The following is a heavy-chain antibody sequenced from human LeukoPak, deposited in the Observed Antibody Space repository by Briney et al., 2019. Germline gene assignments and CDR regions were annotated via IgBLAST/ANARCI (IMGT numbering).Heavy chain of an antibody. D-gene: IGHD6-19*01. CDR1: EFTFNNYG. CDR2: ISKDGSNE. Sequence: GGSLRLPCSASEFTFNNYGMHWVRQAPGKGLEWVALISKDGSNEYYADSVKGRFTISRDNSKNTLDLQMNSLRADDTAVYYCAKHSSGITVAGTIQYWGQGTLVTVSS. J-gene: IGHJ4*02. V-gene: IGHV3-30*18. CDR3: AKHSSGITVAGTIQY.